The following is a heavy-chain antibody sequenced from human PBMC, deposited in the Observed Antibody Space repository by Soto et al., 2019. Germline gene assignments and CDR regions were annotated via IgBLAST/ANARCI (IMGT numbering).Heavy chain of an antibody. Sequence: ETLSLTCTVSGGAISGYYWTWIRQPAGKGLEWIGRIYSSGGTKYNPSLKSRVDMSLDMSKNQFSLRLNSVTAADTAVYYCARGQRFSDSFDPWGQGTLVTVSS. V-gene: IGHV4-4*07. J-gene: IGHJ5*02. D-gene: IGHD3-3*01. CDR3: ARGQRFSDSFDP. CDR2: IYSSGGT. CDR1: GGAISGYY.